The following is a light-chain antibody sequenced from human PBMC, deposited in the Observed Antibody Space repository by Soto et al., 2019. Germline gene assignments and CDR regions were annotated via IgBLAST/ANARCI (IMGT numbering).Light chain of an antibody. J-gene: IGKJ2*01. CDR2: GAS. CDR3: QQYNNWPYT. CDR1: QSASSY. Sequence: EIVLTQSPATLSLSPGERAXXXXXASQSASSYLAWYQQKPGQAXRLLIYGASXRATGIPARFSGSGSGTEFTLTISSLQSEDFAVYYCQQYNNWPYTFGQGTKVDI. V-gene: IGKV3-15*01.